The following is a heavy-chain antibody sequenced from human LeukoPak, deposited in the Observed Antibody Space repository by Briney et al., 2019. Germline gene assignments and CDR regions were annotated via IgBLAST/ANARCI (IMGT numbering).Heavy chain of an antibody. V-gene: IGHV4-34*01. CDR3: ARATAYCGGDCYADWAYYFDY. D-gene: IGHD2-21*02. CDR2: INHSGST. J-gene: IGHJ4*02. CDR1: GGSFSGYY. Sequence: SETLSLTCAVYGGSFSGYYWSWIRQPPGKGLEWIGEINHSGSTNYNPSLKSRVTISVDTSKNQFSLKLSSVTAADTAVYYCARATAYCGGDCYADWAYYFDYWGQGTLVTVSS.